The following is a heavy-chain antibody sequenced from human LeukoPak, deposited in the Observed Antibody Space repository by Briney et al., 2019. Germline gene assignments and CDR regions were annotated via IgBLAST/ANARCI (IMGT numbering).Heavy chain of an antibody. J-gene: IGHJ4*02. V-gene: IGHV3-23*05. D-gene: IGHD1-14*01. CDR3: AKATGYLL. Sequence: PGGSLRLSCAASGITIRNYGMTWVRQAPGRGLQWVSSINNSGTRTFYEDSVRGRFTISRDDSKNTIYLQMNSLRAEDTAIYYCAKATGYLLWGQGTLVTVSS. CDR2: INNSGTRT. CDR1: GITIRNYG.